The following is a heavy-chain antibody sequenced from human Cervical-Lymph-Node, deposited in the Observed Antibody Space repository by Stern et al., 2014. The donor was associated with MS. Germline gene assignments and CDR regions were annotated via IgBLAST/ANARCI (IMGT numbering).Heavy chain of an antibody. Sequence: EVQLVESGAEVKKPGESLTISCQGSGYTFTTYWIVWVRQVPGKGLEWMGIFYPGGSDTRYSLTFQGQVTISADNSISTAYLHLSSLKASDTAMYYCARATEGSYYDSSGFYSWYFDLWGRCTLVTVSS. CDR1: GYTFTTYW. CDR2: FYPGGSDT. D-gene: IGHD3-22*01. V-gene: IGHV5-51*03. CDR3: ARATEGSYYDSSGFYSWYFDL. J-gene: IGHJ2*01.